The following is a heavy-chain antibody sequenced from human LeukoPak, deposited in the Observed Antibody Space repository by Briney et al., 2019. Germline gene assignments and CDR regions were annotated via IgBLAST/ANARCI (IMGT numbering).Heavy chain of an antibody. CDR1: GFTFSTYN. CDR3: ARFDYGGYPSFDY. V-gene: IGHV3-48*01. Sequence: GGSLRLSCVASGFTFSTYNMNWVRQAPGKGLEWVSYISSSSSTIYYADSMKGRFTVSRDNAKNSLYLQMNSLRAEDTAVYYCARFDYGGYPSFDYRGQGALVTVSS. CDR2: ISSSSSTI. J-gene: IGHJ4*02. D-gene: IGHD4-23*01.